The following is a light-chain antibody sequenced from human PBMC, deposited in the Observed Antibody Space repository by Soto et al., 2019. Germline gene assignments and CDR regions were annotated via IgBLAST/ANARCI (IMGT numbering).Light chain of an antibody. CDR1: SSDVGAYDY. CDR3: SSYTGSDNWV. CDR2: QVS. J-gene: IGLJ3*02. Sequence: QSALTQPPSASGSPGQSVAISCTGTSSDVGAYDYVSWYQQHPGKAPQLIIFQVSNRPSGVPDRFSGSKSGNTASLTVSGLQAEDEANYYCSSYTGSDNWVFGGGTKLTVL. V-gene: IGLV2-8*01.